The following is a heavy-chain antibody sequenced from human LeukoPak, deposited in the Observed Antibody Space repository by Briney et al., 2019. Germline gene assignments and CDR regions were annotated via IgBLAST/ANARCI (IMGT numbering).Heavy chain of an antibody. Sequence: PSETLSLTCSVSGESIKSTSDYWAWVRQPPGKGLEWIGHIYYNTNTYYNSSLKSRVTISDDTSKNQVSLSLRSVTAADTALYFCVRRVAGTFQFDKWGEGSLVSVSS. V-gene: IGHV4-39*01. CDR2: IYYNTNT. CDR3: VRRVAGTFQFDK. CDR1: GESIKSTSDY. D-gene: IGHD6-19*01. J-gene: IGHJ4*02.